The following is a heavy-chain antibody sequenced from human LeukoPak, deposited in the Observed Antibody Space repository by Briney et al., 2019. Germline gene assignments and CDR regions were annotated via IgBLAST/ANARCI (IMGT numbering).Heavy chain of an antibody. J-gene: IGHJ3*02. CDR3: AKIRSGIAARFDAFDI. Sequence: PGGSLRLSCAASGFTFSSYSMNWVRQAPGKGLEWVSSISSSSSYIYYADSVKGRFTISRDNAKNSLYLQMNSLRAEDTAVYYCAKIRSGIAARFDAFDIWGQGTMVTVSS. CDR2: ISSSSSYI. D-gene: IGHD6-6*01. CDR1: GFTFSSYS. V-gene: IGHV3-21*01.